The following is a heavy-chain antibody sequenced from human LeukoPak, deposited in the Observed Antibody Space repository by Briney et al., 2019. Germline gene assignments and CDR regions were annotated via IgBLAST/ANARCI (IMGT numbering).Heavy chain of an antibody. CDR1: GYTFTGYY. D-gene: IGHD6-13*01. Sequence: GASVKVSCKASGYTFTGYYMHWVRQAPGQGLEWMGWINPNSGGTNYAQKFQGRVTMTRDTPISTAYMELSRLRSDDTAVYYCARDGLASSWYPYYYYMDVWGKGTTVTVSS. CDR3: ARDGLASSWYPYYYYMDV. J-gene: IGHJ6*03. V-gene: IGHV1-2*02. CDR2: INPNSGGT.